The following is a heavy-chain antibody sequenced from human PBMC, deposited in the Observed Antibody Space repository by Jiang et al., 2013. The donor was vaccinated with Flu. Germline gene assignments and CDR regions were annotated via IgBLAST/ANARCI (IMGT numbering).Heavy chain of an antibody. CDR2: SGGST. V-gene: IGHV1-46*01. CDR3: ARDRVGGQLVYYYYGMDV. Sequence: SGGSTSYAQKFQGRVTMTRDTSTSTVYMELSSLRSEDTAVYYCARDRVGGQLVYYYYGMDVWGQGTTVTVSS. J-gene: IGHJ6*02. D-gene: IGHD6-6*01.